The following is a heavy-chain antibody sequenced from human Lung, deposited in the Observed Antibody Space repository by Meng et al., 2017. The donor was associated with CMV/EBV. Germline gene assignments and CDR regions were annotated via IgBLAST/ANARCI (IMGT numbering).Heavy chain of an antibody. V-gene: IGHV4-34*01. CDR3: ASESATSLGGRIYYYGLDV. Sequence: SETLSLTCTVYGGSLYSYYYNWIRQSPGKGLEWIGEINHSGRTNYNPSLKSRVAISVDTSKKQFSLRLTSVTAADTAVYYCASESATSLGGRIYYYGLDVWGQGTTVTVSS. CDR1: GGSLYSYY. D-gene: IGHD1-26*01. CDR2: INHSGRT. J-gene: IGHJ6*02.